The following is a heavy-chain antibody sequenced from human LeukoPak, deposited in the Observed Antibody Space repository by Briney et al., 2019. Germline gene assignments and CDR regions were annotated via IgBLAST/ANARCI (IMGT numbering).Heavy chain of an antibody. D-gene: IGHD5-24*01. CDR1: GFTFDDYA. V-gene: IGHV3-43*02. Sequence: GGSLRLSCAASGFTFDDYAMHWVRQAPGKGLEWVSLISGDGGSTYYADSVKGRFTISRDNSKNSLYLQMNSLRTEDTALYYCAKGGRWLQLSYFDYWGQGTLVTVSS. J-gene: IGHJ4*02. CDR3: AKGGRWLQLSYFDY. CDR2: ISGDGGST.